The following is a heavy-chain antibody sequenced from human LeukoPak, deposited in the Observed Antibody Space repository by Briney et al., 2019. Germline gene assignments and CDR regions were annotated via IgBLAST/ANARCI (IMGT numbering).Heavy chain of an antibody. V-gene: IGHV3-23*01. J-gene: IGHJ4*02. CDR1: GFTFSSYA. Sequence: GGSLRLSCAASGFTFSSYAMSWVRQAPGKGLEWVSAISGSGGSTYYADSVKGRFTISRDNAKNSLYLQMNSLRAEDTAVYYCATRIGYSYGFAPYYFDYWGQGTLVTVSS. CDR3: ATRIGYSYGFAPYYFDY. CDR2: ISGSGGST. D-gene: IGHD5-18*01.